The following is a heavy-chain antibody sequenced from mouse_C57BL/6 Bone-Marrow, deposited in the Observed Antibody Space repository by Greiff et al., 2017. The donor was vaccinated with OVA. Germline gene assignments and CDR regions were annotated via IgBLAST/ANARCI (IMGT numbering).Heavy chain of an antibody. CDR1: GFTFSSYG. Sequence: EVQRVESGGDLVKPGGSLKLSCAASGFTFSSYGMSWVRQTPDKRLEWVATISSGGSYTYYPDSVKGRFTISRDNAKNTLYLQMSSLKSEDTAIYYCARQRGLGRDYYAMDYWGQGTSVTVSS. J-gene: IGHJ4*01. V-gene: IGHV5-6*01. CDR3: ARQRGLGRDYYAMDY. CDR2: ISSGGSYT. D-gene: IGHD4-1*01.